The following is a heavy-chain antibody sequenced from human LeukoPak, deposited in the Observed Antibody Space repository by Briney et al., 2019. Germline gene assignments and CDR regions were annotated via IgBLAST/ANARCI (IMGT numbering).Heavy chain of an antibody. CDR1: GFTFSSYW. D-gene: IGHD3-3*01. V-gene: IGHV3-7*01. CDR2: IKQDGSEK. J-gene: IGHJ5*02. Sequence: PGGSLILPCAASGFTFSSYWMSWVRQAPGKGLEWVVNIKQDGSEKYYVVSVKGRFNICRDNDKNSLYLQMNSLRAEDTAVYYCARAVGFWSGYYWFDPWGQGTLVTVSS. CDR3: ARAVGFWSGYYWFDP.